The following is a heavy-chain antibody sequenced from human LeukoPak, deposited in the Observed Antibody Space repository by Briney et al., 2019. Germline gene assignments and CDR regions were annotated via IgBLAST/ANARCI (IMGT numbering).Heavy chain of an antibody. CDR2: IRSKANSYAT. D-gene: IGHD1-26*01. CDR1: GRAIKLYM. CDR3: TRHLGAAV. Sequence: GGSLRLSCAASGRAIKLYMMNWVRQASGKGLEWVGRIRSKANSYATAYAASVKGRFTVSRDDSKNTAYLQMNSLKTEDTAVYYCTRHLGAAVWGQGTLVTVSS. J-gene: IGHJ4*02. V-gene: IGHV3-73*01.